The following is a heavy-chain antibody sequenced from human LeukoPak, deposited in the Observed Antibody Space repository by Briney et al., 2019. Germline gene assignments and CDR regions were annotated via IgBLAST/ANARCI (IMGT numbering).Heavy chain of an antibody. Sequence: PGGSLRLSCAASGFTFSSYEMNWVRQAPEKGLEWISYISTSGGYMYADSVKGRFTISRDNAKNSLYLQMNSLRAEDTAVYYCAKGGYYASSGSYAFDIWGQGTVVTVSS. CDR2: ISTSGGYM. V-gene: IGHV3-48*03. CDR1: GFTFSSYE. CDR3: AKGGYYASSGSYAFDI. J-gene: IGHJ3*02. D-gene: IGHD3-22*01.